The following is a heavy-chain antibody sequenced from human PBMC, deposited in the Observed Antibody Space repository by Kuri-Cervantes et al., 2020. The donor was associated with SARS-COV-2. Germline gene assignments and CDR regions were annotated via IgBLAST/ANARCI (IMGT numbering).Heavy chain of an antibody. J-gene: IGHJ4*02. CDR1: SGSISTFY. CDR2: VYYTGVA. V-gene: IGHV4-59*01. CDR3: ARGRPLVDY. Sequence: GSLRLSCSVPSGSISTFYWSWIRQFPGKRLEWIGYVYYTGVAKYNPSLKSRVTMSVDTSKNQFSLRLSSVTPADTAIYSCARGRPLVDYWGQGTLVTVSS.